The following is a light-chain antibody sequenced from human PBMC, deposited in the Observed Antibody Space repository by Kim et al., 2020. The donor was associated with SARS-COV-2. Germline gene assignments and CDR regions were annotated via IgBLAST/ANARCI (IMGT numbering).Light chain of an antibody. J-gene: IGLJ3*02. CDR2: PQD. V-gene: IGLV3-19*01. Sequence: SSELTQDPAVSVALGQTVRITCPGDSLRTNYASWYQQKPGQAPVLVIYPQDKRPSGTPDRFPGSRLANTASLIITGAQAQYEAAYYCNFRNISGNHWVFG. CDR1: SLRTNY. CDR3: NFRNISGNHWV.